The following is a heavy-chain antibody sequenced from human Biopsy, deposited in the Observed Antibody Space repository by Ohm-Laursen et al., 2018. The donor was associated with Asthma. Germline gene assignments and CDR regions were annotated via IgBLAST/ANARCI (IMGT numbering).Heavy chain of an antibody. V-gene: IGHV3-11*01. Sequence: SLRLSCTASGFTLSDYYMTWVRQAPGKGLEWVSYIDKSSSTIYYADSVKGRFTISRDNAKNSLYLQMSSLRAEDTAVYFCARLAYYDRSGTHYFDHWGQGNLVTVSS. CDR2: IDKSSSTI. CDR1: GFTLSDYY. J-gene: IGHJ4*02. CDR3: ARLAYYDRSGTHYFDH. D-gene: IGHD3-22*01.